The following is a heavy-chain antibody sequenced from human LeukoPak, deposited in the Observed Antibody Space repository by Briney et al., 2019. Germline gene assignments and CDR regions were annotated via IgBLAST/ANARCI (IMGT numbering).Heavy chain of an antibody. CDR3: ARIGNNFGPHNWLTP. V-gene: IGHV4-39*01. Sequence: SETLSLTCTVSGGSISSSSYYWGWIRQPPGKGLEWIGSIYYSGSTYYNPSLKSRVTISVDTSKNQFSLKLSSVTAADTAVYYCARIGNNFGPHNWLTPGAREPWSPSPQ. J-gene: IGHJ5*02. CDR2: IYYSGST. CDR1: GGSISSSSYY. D-gene: IGHD2/OR15-2a*01.